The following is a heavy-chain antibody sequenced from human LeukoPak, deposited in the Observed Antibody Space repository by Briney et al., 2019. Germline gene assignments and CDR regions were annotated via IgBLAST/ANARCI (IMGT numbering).Heavy chain of an antibody. D-gene: IGHD3-22*01. Sequence: ASVRVSCKASGYTFTSYGISWVRQAPGQGLEWMGWISAYNGNTNYAQKLQGRVTMTTDTSTSTAYMELRSLRSDDTAVYYCARVLSSGYIEGNFLLDYWGQGTLVTVSS. CDR3: ARVLSSGYIEGNFLLDY. J-gene: IGHJ4*02. CDR2: ISAYNGNT. V-gene: IGHV1-18*01. CDR1: GYTFTSYG.